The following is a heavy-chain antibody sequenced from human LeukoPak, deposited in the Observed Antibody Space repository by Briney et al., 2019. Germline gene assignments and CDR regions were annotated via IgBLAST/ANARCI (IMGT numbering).Heavy chain of an antibody. D-gene: IGHD3-3*01. CDR1: GFTFSSYA. Sequence: PGGSLRLSCAASGFTFSSYAMSWVRQAPGKGLEWVTFIHYDGSNKYYTDPVKGRFTISRDSSENTLYLQMNSLTAEDTAVYYCAKANDFWSGPDAFDIWGQGAMVTVSS. CDR3: AKANDFWSGPDAFDI. V-gene: IGHV3-30*02. J-gene: IGHJ3*02. CDR2: IHYDGSNK.